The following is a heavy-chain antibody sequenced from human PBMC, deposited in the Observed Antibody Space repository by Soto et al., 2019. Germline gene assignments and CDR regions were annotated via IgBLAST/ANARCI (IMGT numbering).Heavy chain of an antibody. CDR2: INAGSGAT. CDR1: GYTFTSYA. Sequence: ASVKVSCKTSGYTFTSYAVHWVRQAPGQRLKWMGWINAGSGATKYSQNFQDRVTITRDTSATTAYMELSGLRSEDTAVYYCARSSWLVLSYYYGMDVWGQGTTVTVSS. D-gene: IGHD6-19*01. CDR3: ARSSWLVLSYYYGMDV. J-gene: IGHJ6*02. V-gene: IGHV1-3*01.